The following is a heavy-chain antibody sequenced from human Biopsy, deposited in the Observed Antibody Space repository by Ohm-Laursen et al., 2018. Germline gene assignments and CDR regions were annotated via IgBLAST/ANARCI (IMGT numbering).Heavy chain of an antibody. J-gene: IGHJ6*02. D-gene: IGHD2/OR15-2a*01. V-gene: IGHV4-59*01. CDR3: ARATNSTGWPYYYFYGMDV. CDR1: GGSISNDY. Sequence: GTLSLTCTASGGSISNDYWSWIRQTPGKGLEWIGYIYYSGSTNNNPSLKSRVTISVDTSKNQFSLRLNSVTAADTAVYYCARATNSTGWPYYYFYGMDVWGQGTTVTVSS. CDR2: IYYSGST.